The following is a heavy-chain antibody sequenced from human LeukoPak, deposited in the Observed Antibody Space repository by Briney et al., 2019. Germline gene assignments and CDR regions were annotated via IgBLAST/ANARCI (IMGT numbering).Heavy chain of an antibody. J-gene: IGHJ4*02. D-gene: IGHD6-13*01. V-gene: IGHV1-2*02. Sequence: GASVKVSCKASGYTFTGYYMHWVRQAPGQGLEWMGWINPNNGDTSYAQKFQGRVTMTRDTSISTAYMELSSLRSDDTAVYYCARGRNIAVGGTSLVAHWGQGTLVTVSS. CDR3: ARGRNIAVGGTSLVAH. CDR1: GYTFTGYY. CDR2: INPNNGDT.